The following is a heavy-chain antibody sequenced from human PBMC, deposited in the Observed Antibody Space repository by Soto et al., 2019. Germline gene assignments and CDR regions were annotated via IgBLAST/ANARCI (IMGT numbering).Heavy chain of an antibody. D-gene: IGHD3-10*01. CDR1: GGSISSGGYY. Sequence: QVQLQESGPGLVKPSQTLSLTCTVSGGSISSGGYYWSWIRQHPVNGLEWIGYIYYSGSTHSNPSLKSRVTIAVDTSKNQFSLKLSSVTAADTAVYYCARARAYGSGSYTFDYWGQGTLVTVSS. V-gene: IGHV4-31*03. CDR3: ARARAYGSGSYTFDY. CDR2: IYYSGST. J-gene: IGHJ4*02.